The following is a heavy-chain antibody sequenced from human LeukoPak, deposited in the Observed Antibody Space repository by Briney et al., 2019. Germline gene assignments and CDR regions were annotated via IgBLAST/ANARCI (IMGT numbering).Heavy chain of an antibody. V-gene: IGHV4-38-2*01. CDR2: FYHSGST. CDR1: GSSISSGYY. Sequence: PSETLSLTCAVSGSSISSGYYWGWIRQPPGKGLEWIGSFYHSGSTYYNPSLKSRVTISVDTSKNQFSLKLSSVTAADTAVYYCARVVVVPAAMSYNWFDPWGQGTLFTVSS. D-gene: IGHD2-2*01. CDR3: ARVVVVPAAMSYNWFDP. J-gene: IGHJ5*02.